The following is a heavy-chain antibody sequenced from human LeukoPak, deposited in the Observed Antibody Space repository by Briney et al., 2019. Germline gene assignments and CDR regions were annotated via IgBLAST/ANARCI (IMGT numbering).Heavy chain of an antibody. Sequence: GGSLRLSCAASAFTFSSYWMSWVRQAPGKRLEWVSAINGGGDATEYADSVKGRFTISRDNSKNTLYLQMNSLRPEDTAVYYCARCTASCYANAFDVWGQGTLLTVSS. CDR3: ARCTASCYANAFDV. V-gene: IGHV3-23*01. CDR1: AFTFSSYW. J-gene: IGHJ3*01. D-gene: IGHD2-2*01. CDR2: INGGGDAT.